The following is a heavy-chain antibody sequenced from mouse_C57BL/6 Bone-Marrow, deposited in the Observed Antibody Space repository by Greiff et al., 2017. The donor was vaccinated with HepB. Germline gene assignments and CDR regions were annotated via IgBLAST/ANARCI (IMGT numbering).Heavy chain of an antibody. CDR2: IYPRSGNT. D-gene: IGHD1-1*01. J-gene: IGHJ1*03. Sequence: QVQLQQSGAELARPGASVKLSCKASGYTFTSSGISWVKQRTGQGLEWIGEIYPRSGNTYYNEKFKGKATLTADKSSSTAYMELCSLTSEDSAVYFCARLRRYFDVWGTGTTVTVSS. CDR1: GYTFTSSG. V-gene: IGHV1-81*01. CDR3: ARLRRYFDV.